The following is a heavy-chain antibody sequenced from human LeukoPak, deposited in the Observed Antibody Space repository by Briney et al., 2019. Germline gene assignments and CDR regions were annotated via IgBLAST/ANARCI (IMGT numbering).Heavy chain of an antibody. CDR2: TRNKANSYTT. Sequence: PGGSLRLSRAASGFTFSDHYMDWVRQAPGKGLEWVGRTRNKANSYTTEYAASVKGRFTISRDDSKNSLYLQMNSLKTEDTAVYYGAREWGLGDFGSQGMNVGGQGTTVTVS. J-gene: IGHJ6*02. D-gene: IGHD3-16*01. V-gene: IGHV3-72*01. CDR1: GFTFSDHY. CDR3: AREWGLGDFGSQGMNV.